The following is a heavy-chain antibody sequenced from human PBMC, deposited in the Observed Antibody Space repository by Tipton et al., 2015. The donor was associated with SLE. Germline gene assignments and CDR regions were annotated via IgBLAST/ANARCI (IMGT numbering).Heavy chain of an antibody. CDR2: IYYSGST. V-gene: IGHV4-59*01. CDR3: ARSGSYPYYYYYMDV. D-gene: IGHD1-26*01. Sequence: LRLSCAVSGGSFNDYFWSWIRQPPGKGLEWIGYIYYSGSTNYNPSLKSRVTISVDTSKNQFSLKLSSVTAADTAVYYCARSGSYPYYYYYMDVWGKGTTVTVSS. J-gene: IGHJ6*03. CDR1: GGSFNDYF.